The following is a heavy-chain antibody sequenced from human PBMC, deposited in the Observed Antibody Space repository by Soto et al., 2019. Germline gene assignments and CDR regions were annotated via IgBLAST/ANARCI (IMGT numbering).Heavy chain of an antibody. CDR3: AKNVGYFAL. Sequence: EVQLLESGGGLVQPGGSLRLSCAASGFTFSSYTMSWVRQAPGKGLEWVSAISGSGGSTYYADSEKGRFTISRDNSKDTLYLQMNSRRAEETAVNYCAKNVGYFALWCGGALVTVSS. V-gene: IGHV3-23*01. CDR1: GFTFSSYT. J-gene: IGHJ2*01. CDR2: ISGSGGST.